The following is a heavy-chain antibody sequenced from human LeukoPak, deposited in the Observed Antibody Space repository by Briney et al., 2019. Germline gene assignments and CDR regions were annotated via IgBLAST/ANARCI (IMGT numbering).Heavy chain of an antibody. D-gene: IGHD1-26*01. CDR3: AKVQSDIVGSMFVAFDV. V-gene: IGHV3-21*06. CDR2: IIGSGSEM. CDR1: GFTFNYYS. J-gene: IGHJ3*01. Sequence: PGGSLRLSCGVSGFTFNYYSMNWVRQAPGKGLGWVASIIGSGSEMFYVDSLRGRFTISRDNSENSLYLQMNSLRVEDTAVYYCAKVQSDIVGSMFVAFDVWGQGAMVSVSS.